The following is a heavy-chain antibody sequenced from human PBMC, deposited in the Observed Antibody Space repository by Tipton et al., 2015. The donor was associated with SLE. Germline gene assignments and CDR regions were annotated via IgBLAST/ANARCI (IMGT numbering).Heavy chain of an antibody. CDR1: GGSIGSDTYY. CDR2: IFHSGTT. V-gene: IGHV4-39*07. Sequence: TLSLTCTVSGGSIGSDTYYWGWIRQSPKGLEWIGSIFHSGTTFFNPYLKSRVTISINTSKNQFSLRLTSVTAADTAVYYCARLESKWPLDVWGRGSLVNV. CDR3: ARLESKWPLDV. D-gene: IGHD2-8*01. J-gene: IGHJ2*01.